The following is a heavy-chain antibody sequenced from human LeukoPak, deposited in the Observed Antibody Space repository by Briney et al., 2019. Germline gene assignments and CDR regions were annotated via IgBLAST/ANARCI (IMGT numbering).Heavy chain of an antibody. CDR3: AKDLGSSWYGSYYYYYGMDV. J-gene: IGHJ6*02. D-gene: IGHD6-13*01. V-gene: IGHV3-9*01. CDR1: GFTFDDYA. Sequence: GGSLRLSCAASGFTFDDYAMHWVRQAPGKGLEWVSGISWNSGSIGYADSVKDRFTISRDNAKNSLYLQMNSLRAEGTALYYCAKDLGSSWYGSYYYYYGMDVWGQGTTVTVSS. CDR2: ISWNSGSI.